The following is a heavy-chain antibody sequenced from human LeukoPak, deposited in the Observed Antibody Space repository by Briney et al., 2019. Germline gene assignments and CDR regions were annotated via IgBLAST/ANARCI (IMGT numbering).Heavy chain of an antibody. CDR1: GFTVTSNY. CDR3: AGDRRSRPKNYYYYYYMDV. Sequence: GGSLRLSCAASGFTVTSNYMSWVRQAPGKGLEWVSVIYSGGSTYYADSVKGRVTISRDNSKNTLYLQMNSRRAEDTAVYYCAGDRRSRPKNYYYYYYMDVWGKGTTVTVSS. V-gene: IGHV3-53*01. D-gene: IGHD6-13*01. J-gene: IGHJ6*03. CDR2: IYSGGST.